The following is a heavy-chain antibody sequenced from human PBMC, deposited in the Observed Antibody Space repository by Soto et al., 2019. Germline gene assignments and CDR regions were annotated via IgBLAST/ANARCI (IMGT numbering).Heavy chain of an antibody. J-gene: IGHJ4*02. D-gene: IGHD3-10*01. V-gene: IGHV4-59*01. Sequence: QVQLQESGPGLVKPSETLSLTCTVSGGSISSYYWSWIRQPPGKGLEWIGYIYYSGSTNYNPSLKSRVTISVDTSQNQFSLKLSSVTAADTAVYYCARGRGYGSGSYDYWGQGTLVTVSS. CDR1: GGSISSYY. CDR2: IYYSGST. CDR3: ARGRGYGSGSYDY.